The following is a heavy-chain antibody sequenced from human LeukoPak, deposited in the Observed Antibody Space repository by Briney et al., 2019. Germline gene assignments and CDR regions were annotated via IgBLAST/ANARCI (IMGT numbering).Heavy chain of an antibody. CDR1: GGSISSSSYY. J-gene: IGHJ4*02. CDR2: IYYSGST. Sequence: SETLSLTCTVSGGSISSSSYYWGWIRQPPGKGLEWIGSIYYSGSTYYNPSLKSRVTISVDTSKNQFSLKLSSVTAADTAVYYCARNYYDSSGYYSDSFCFDYWGQGTLVTVSS. CDR3: ARNYYDSSGYYSDSFCFDY. V-gene: IGHV4-39*01. D-gene: IGHD3-22*01.